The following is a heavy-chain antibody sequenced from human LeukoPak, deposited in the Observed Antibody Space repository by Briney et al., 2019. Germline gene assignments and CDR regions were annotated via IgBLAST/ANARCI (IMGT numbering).Heavy chain of an antibody. CDR2: INHSGST. CDR3: ARGLAALFPAYYYYGMDV. Sequence: PSETLSLTCAVYGGSFSGYYWSWIRQPPGKGLEWIGEINHSGSTNYNPSLKSRVTISVDTSKNQFSLKLSSVTAADTAVYYCARGLAALFPAYYYYGMDVWGQGTTVTVSS. D-gene: IGHD6-6*01. V-gene: IGHV4-34*01. CDR1: GGSFSGYY. J-gene: IGHJ6*02.